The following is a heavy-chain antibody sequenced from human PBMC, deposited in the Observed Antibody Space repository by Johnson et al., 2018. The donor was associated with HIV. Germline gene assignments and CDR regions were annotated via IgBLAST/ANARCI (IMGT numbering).Heavy chain of an antibody. V-gene: IGHV3-74*01. D-gene: IGHD6-13*01. CDR3: ARDESSRLQLTGNDAFDI. CDR1: GFTFSDHW. Sequence: VQLVESGGGLVQPGGSLRLSCGASGFTFSDHWMQWVRLAPGKGLVWVSRINGDGSRTSYADSVKGRFTIARDNAKNTLFLEMNSLRAEDTAVYYCARDESSRLQLTGNDAFDIWGQGTMVTVSS. CDR2: INGDGSRT. J-gene: IGHJ3*02.